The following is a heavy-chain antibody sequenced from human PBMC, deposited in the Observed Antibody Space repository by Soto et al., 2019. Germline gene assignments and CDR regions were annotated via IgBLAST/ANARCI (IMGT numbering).Heavy chain of an antibody. V-gene: IGHV6-1*01. CDR2: TYYRSKWYY. J-gene: IGHJ4*01. D-gene: IGHD1-26*01. CDR3: ARGEQYSGRIFDY. Sequence: QTLSLTCAITGDSVSSNSAGWSWVRQSPSRGLEWLGRTYYRSKWYYGYAVSVRGRITINPDTSKNQYSLQLNSVTPEDTAVYFCARGEQYSGRIFDYWGQGTLVTVSS. CDR1: GDSVSSNSAG.